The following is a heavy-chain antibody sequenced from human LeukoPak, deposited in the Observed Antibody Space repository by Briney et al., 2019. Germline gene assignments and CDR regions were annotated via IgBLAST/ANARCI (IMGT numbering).Heavy chain of an antibody. V-gene: IGHV3-53*01. Sequence: GGSLRLSCAASGFTVSSNYMSWVRQAPGKGLEWVSIIYSGGSTFYADSVKGRFTISRDNSKNTLYLQMNSLRAEDTAVYYCARGGSYLSAFDIWGQGTTVTVSS. CDR3: ARGGSYLSAFDI. D-gene: IGHD1-26*01. J-gene: IGHJ3*02. CDR2: IYSGGST. CDR1: GFTVSSNY.